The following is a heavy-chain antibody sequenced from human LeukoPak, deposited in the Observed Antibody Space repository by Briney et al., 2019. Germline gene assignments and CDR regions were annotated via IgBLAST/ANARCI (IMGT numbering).Heavy chain of an antibody. D-gene: IGHD6-19*01. J-gene: IGHJ6*02. CDR1: GFTFSSYW. V-gene: IGHV3-23*01. CDR2: ISGSGGST. CDR3: AKPPHSSGWYHYYYYGMDV. Sequence: GGSLRLSCAASGFTFSSYWMSWVRQAPGKGLEWVSAISGSGGSTYYADSVKGRFTISRDNSKNTPYLQMNSLRAEDTAVYYCAKPPHSSGWYHYYYYGMDVWGQGTTVTVSS.